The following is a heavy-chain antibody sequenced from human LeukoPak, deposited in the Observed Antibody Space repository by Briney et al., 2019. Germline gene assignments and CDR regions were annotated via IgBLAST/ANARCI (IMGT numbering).Heavy chain of an antibody. D-gene: IGHD3-10*01. CDR3: ARRSFGSGSSDY. V-gene: IGHV1-8*01. Sequence: ASVKVSCKASGYTFTSYDINWVRQATGQGLEWMGWMNPNSGNTGYAQKFQGRVTMTRNTSISTAYMELSSLISEDTAVYYCARRSFGSGSSDYWGQGTLVTVSS. CDR2: MNPNSGNT. CDR1: GYTFTSYD. J-gene: IGHJ4*02.